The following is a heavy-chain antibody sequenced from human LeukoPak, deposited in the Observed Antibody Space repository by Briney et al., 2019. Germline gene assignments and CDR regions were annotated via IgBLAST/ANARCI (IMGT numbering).Heavy chain of an antibody. CDR3: AKDMDSSGWYGEDY. J-gene: IGHJ4*02. Sequence: PGGSLRLSCAASGFTFSSYAMSWVRQAPGKGLEWVSAISGSGGSTYYADSVKGRFTISRDNSKNTLYLQMNSLRAEDTAVYYCAKDMDSSGWYGEDYWGQGTLVTVSS. CDR1: GFTFSSYA. V-gene: IGHV3-23*01. D-gene: IGHD6-19*01. CDR2: ISGSGGST.